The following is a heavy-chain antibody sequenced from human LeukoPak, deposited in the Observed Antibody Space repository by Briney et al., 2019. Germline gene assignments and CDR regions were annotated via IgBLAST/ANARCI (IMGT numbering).Heavy chain of an antibody. CDR1: GFPFSDYA. V-gene: IGHV3-23*01. CDR3: AKSQGGTWSGSCCPFDF. CDR2: ITSGGIT. Sequence: GGSLRLSCTASGFPFSDYAMTWVRQAPGKGLEWVSAITSGGITYHADSVKGRFTISRDNSKSTVSLQMNSLRAEDTAVYFCAKSQGGTWSGSCCPFDFWGQGTLVTVSA. J-gene: IGHJ4*02. D-gene: IGHD3-3*01.